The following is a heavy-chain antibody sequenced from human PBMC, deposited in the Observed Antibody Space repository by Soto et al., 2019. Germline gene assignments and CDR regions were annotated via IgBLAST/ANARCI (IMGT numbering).Heavy chain of an antibody. D-gene: IGHD3-10*01. J-gene: IGHJ5*02. V-gene: IGHV4-30-4*01. CDR1: GGSISSGDYY. CDR3: ARPHYYGSGSYYNEVNWFDP. Sequence: QVQLQESGPGLVKPSQTLSLTCTVSGGSISSGDYYWSWISQPPWKGLEWIGYIYYSGSTYYNPSIQSRVTISVDTSKNQFSLKLSSVTAADTAVYYCARPHYYGSGSYYNEVNWFDPWGQGTLVTVSS. CDR2: IYYSGST.